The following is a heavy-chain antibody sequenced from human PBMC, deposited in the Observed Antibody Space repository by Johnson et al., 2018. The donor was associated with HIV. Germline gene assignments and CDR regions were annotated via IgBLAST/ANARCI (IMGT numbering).Heavy chain of an antibody. Sequence: VQLVESGGGVVRPGGSLRLSCAVSGFTFDDYGMSWVRQAPGKGLEWISGINWNGASTGYADSVRGRFTISRDNAKNSLYLQMNSLRAEDTALYYCARVESSSWSHDAFDIWGQGTMVTVSS. CDR3: ARVESSSWSHDAFDI. CDR1: GFTFDDYG. V-gene: IGHV3-20*04. J-gene: IGHJ3*02. D-gene: IGHD6-13*01. CDR2: INWNGAST.